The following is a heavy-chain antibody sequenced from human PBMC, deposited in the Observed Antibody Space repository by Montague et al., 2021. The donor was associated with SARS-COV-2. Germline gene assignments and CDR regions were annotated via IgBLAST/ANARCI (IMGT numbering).Heavy chain of an antibody. D-gene: IGHD5-24*01. V-gene: IGHV4-61*02. CDR3: VRDFPTIGSYGMDV. CDR1: GASITIGTYY. CDR2: IYTSGST. J-gene: IGHJ6*02. Sequence: TLSLTCAVSGASITIGTYYWSWIRQPAGKGLEWIGRIYTSGSTNYNPSLRGRVAISMDTSLNQFSLNLDSVTAAGTGVYYCVRDFPTIGSYGMDVWGQGATVTVSS.